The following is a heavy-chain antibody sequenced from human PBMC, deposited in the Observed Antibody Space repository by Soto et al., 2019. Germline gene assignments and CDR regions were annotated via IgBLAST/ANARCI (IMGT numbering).Heavy chain of an antibody. J-gene: IGHJ4*02. D-gene: IGHD2-8*02. CDR3: ASPTQKRETSPWYYFDY. CDR2: IIPIFGTA. CDR1: GGTFSSYA. V-gene: IGHV1-69*01. Sequence: QVQLVQSGAEVKKPGSSVKVSCKASGGTFSSYAISWVRQAPGQGLEWMGGIIPIFGTANYAQKFQGRVTITAAASTSTASMELSSLRSEDTDVYYCASPTQKRETSPWYYFDYWGQGTLVTVSS.